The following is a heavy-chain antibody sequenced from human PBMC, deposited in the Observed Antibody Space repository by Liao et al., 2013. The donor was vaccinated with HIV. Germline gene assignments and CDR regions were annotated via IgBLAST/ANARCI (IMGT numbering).Heavy chain of an antibody. CDR1: GGSISSYY. CDR3: ARGLRRGSRNFYYYYMDV. Sequence: QVQLQESGPGLVKPSETLSLTCTVSGGSISSYYWSWIRQPAGKGLEWIGRIYTSGSTNYNPSLKSRVTMSVDTSKNQFSLKLSSVTAADTAVYYCARGLRRGSRNFYYYYMDVWGKGTTVAVSS. V-gene: IGHV4-4*07. CDR2: IYTSGST. J-gene: IGHJ6*03. D-gene: IGHD3-10*01.